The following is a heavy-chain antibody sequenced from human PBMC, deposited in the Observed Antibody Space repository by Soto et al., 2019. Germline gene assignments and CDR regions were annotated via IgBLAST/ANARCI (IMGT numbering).Heavy chain of an antibody. CDR1: GFTFSSYS. CDR2: ISSSSSYI. J-gene: IGHJ4*02. CDR3: ARDRTYYDFWSGLGAGDY. Sequence: EVQLVESGGGLVKPGGSLRLSCAASGFTFSSYSMNWVRQAPGKGLEWVSSISSSSSYIYYADSVKGRFTISRDNAKNSLYLQMNSLRAEDTAVYYCARDRTYYDFWSGLGAGDYWGQGTLVTVSS. D-gene: IGHD3-3*01. V-gene: IGHV3-21*01.